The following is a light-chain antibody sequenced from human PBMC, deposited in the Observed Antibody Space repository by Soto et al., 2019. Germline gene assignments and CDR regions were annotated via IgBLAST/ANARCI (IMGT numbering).Light chain of an antibody. CDR1: QTITRN. Sequence: DNQMTQSPSSLSASVRNRVTITCRANQTITRNLNWYQQKPGTAPKLLIYAASSLQEGVPSRFRGSGSGTDFTLTISNLLPEDLAAYSCQQSFSFPVTFGQGTKLEIK. CDR3: QQSFSFPVT. V-gene: IGKV1-39*01. CDR2: AAS. J-gene: IGKJ2*01.